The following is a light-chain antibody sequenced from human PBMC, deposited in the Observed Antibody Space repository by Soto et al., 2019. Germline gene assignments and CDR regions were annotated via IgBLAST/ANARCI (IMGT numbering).Light chain of an antibody. J-gene: IGLJ1*01. CDR3: SSYSHSPPSYV. CDR1: SVDVGDYNS. V-gene: IGLV2-14*03. CDR2: HVT. Sequence: QSVLTQPASLSGSPGQSITISCTGSSVDVGDYNSVSWYQQQPGKAPKVMIYHVTIRASGVSNRFSGSKSGNTASLTISGLQAEDEADYYCSSYSHSPPSYVFGTGTKVTVL.